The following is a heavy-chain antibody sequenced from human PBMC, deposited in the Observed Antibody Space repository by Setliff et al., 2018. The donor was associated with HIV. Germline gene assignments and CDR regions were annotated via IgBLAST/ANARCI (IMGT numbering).Heavy chain of an antibody. CDR3: ARRPLFGVVIASVAKMEFDY. J-gene: IGHJ4*02. D-gene: IGHD3-3*01. Sequence: PSETLSLTCDASGVSISDNNWWSWVRQPPGRGLEWIGEVYHTGSTNYNPSLKSRVITSIDKSKNQFSLKIDSVTAADTAVYYCARRPLFGVVIASVAKMEFDYWGQGTLVTVSS. V-gene: IGHV4-4*02. CDR2: VYHTGST. CDR1: GVSISDNNW.